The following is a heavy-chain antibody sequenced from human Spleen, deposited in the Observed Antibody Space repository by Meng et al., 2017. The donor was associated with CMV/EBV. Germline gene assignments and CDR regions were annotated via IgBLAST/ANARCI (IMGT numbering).Heavy chain of an antibody. J-gene: IGHJ2*01. CDR1: GFTFSSYS. CDR2: ISSSSSYI. Sequence: EVQLVESGGGRVKPGGSLRLSCAASGFTFSSYSMNWVRQAPGKGLEWVSSISSSSSYIYYADSVKGRFTISRDNAKNSLYLQMNSLRAEDTAVYYCASVWLQSLRYFDLWGRGTLVTVSS. CDR3: ASVWLQSLRYFDL. D-gene: IGHD5-12*01. V-gene: IGHV3-21*01.